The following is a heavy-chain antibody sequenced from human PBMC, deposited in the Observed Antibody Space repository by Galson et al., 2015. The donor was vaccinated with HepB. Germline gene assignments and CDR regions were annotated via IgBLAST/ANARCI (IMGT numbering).Heavy chain of an antibody. CDR1: GYTFTSYD. V-gene: IGHV1-8*01. D-gene: IGHD2-2*01. CDR2: MNPDSGKT. J-gene: IGHJ5*02. CDR3: AKGGGCVGPAAIEEPYHLGP. Sequence: SVKVSCKASGYTFTSYDINWVRQATGQGLEWMGWMNPDSGKTGYVQKFKGRVTMTRNTSINTAYMELSGLTSEDTAVYYCAKGGGCVGPAAIEEPYHLGPWGQGTLVTVSS.